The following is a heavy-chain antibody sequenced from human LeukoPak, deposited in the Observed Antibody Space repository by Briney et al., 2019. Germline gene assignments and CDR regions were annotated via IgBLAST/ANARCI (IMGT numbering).Heavy chain of an antibody. CDR2: IYPSGGTTT. J-gene: IGHJ4*02. V-gene: IGHV1-46*01. CDR3: ARDLGTCNGGSCYSAPDY. D-gene: IGHD2-15*01. CDR1: GYTFTSYY. Sequence: ASVKVFCKASGYTFTSYYIHWVRQAPGQGLGWMGIIYPSGGTTTNYAQKFQGRVTMTRDTSTSTVYMELTSLSSDDTAVFYCARDLGTCNGGSCYSAPDYWGQGTLVTVSS.